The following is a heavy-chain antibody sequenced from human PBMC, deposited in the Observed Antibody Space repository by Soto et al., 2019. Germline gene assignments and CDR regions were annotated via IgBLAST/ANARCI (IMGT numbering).Heavy chain of an antibody. J-gene: IGHJ6*02. D-gene: IGHD3-22*01. CDR2: FDPEDGET. CDR1: GYTRTELS. CDR3: ATSQGYYDSSGYYYYGMDV. Sequence: ASVKVSCKVSGYTRTELSMHGVLQSPLKWLDWMGGFDPEDGETIYAQKFQGRVTMTEDTSTDTAYMELSSLRSEDTAVYYCATSQGYYDSSGYYYYGMDVWGQGTTVTVSS. V-gene: IGHV1-24*01.